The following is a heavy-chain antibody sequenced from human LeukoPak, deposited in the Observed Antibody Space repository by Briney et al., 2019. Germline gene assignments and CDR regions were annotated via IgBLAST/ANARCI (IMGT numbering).Heavy chain of an antibody. CDR1: GTSITRTY. V-gene: IGHV4-59*12. CDR2: VYDTGDA. D-gene: IGHD1-26*01. Sequence: SETLSLTCTVSGTSITRTYWSWIRQPPGRGLESVGYVYDTGDANYNPSLKSRVTISVDTSKNQFSLKLSSVTAADTAVYYCARGKWELLNWFDPWGQGTLVTVSS. J-gene: IGHJ5*02. CDR3: ARGKWELLNWFDP.